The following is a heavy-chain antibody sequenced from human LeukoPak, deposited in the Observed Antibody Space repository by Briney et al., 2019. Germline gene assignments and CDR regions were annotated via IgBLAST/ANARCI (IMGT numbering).Heavy chain of an antibody. D-gene: IGHD4-11*01. CDR2: INPNSGDT. V-gene: IGHV1-2*02. CDR1: GYTFTGYY. J-gene: IGHJ4*02. Sequence: GASVKVSCTASGYTFTGYYMHWVRQAPGQGLEWMGWINPNSGDTNYAQKFQGRVTMTRDTSTSTAYMELSRLRSDDTAVYYCARTTFDYSFDYWGQGTLVTASS. CDR3: ARTTFDYSFDY.